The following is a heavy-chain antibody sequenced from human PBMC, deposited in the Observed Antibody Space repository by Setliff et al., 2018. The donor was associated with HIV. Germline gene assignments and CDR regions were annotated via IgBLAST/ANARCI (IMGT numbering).Heavy chain of an antibody. Sequence: GGSLRLSCAASGFTFSSYEMNWVRQAPGKGLEWVSYISSSGSTIYYADSVKGRFTISRDNSKNTLYLQMNSLRAEDTAVYYCAKVPVEMATITLLFFDYWGQGTLVTVSS. CDR3: AKVPVEMATITLLFFDY. D-gene: IGHD5-12*01. J-gene: IGHJ4*02. V-gene: IGHV3-48*03. CDR2: ISSSGSTI. CDR1: GFTFSSYE.